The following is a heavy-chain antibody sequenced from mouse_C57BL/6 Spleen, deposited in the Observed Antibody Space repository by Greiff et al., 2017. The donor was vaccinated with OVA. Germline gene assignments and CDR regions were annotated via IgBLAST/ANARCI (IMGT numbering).Heavy chain of an antibody. CDR3: ARDWDYWYFDV. V-gene: IGHV1-7*01. J-gene: IGHJ1*03. D-gene: IGHD4-1*01. Sequence: QVQLQQSGAELAKPGASVKLSCKASGYTFTSYWMHWVKQRTGQGLEWIGYINPSSGYTKYNQKFKDKATLTADKYSSTAYMQLSSLTYEDSAVYYCARDWDYWYFDVWGTGTTVTVSS. CDR2: INPSSGYT. CDR1: GYTFTSYW.